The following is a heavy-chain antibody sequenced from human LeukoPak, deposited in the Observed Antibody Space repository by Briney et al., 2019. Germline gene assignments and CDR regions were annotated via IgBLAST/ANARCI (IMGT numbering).Heavy chain of an antibody. CDR1: GFTFSSYW. CDR2: INSDGSST. V-gene: IGHV3-74*01. D-gene: IGHD3-9*01. CDR3: ARDQPDYDILTGYYLID. J-gene: IGHJ4*02. Sequence: GGSLRLSCAASGFTFSSYWMRWVRQAPGKGLVWVSRINSDGSSTSYADSVKGRFTISRDNAKNTLYLQMNSLRAEDTAVYYCARDQPDYDILTGYYLIDWGQGTLVTVSS.